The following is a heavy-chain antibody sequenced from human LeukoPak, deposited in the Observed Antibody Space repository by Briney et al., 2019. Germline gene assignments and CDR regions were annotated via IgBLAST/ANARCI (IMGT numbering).Heavy chain of an antibody. Sequence: GASVKVSCKASGYTFTDYAMQWVRQAPGQSLEWMGWISAYNGNTNYAQKLQGRVTMTTDTSTSTAYMELRSLRSDDTAVYYCARDPEGEGRVVRGPNWFDPWGQGTLVTVSS. CDR2: ISAYNGNT. D-gene: IGHD3-10*01. J-gene: IGHJ5*02. V-gene: IGHV1-18*04. CDR3: ARDPEGEGRVVRGPNWFDP. CDR1: GYTFTDYA.